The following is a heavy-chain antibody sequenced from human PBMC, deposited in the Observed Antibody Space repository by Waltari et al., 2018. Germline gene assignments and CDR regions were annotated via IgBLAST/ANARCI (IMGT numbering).Heavy chain of an antibody. V-gene: IGHV3-7*01. CDR2: IKQDGSEK. Sequence: EVQLVESGGGLVQPGGSLRLSCAASGFTFSSYWMSWVRTAPGKGLELVANIKQDGSEKYYVDSVKGRFTISRDNAKNSLYLQMNSLRAEDTAVYYCAREALGEYFDYWGQGTLVTVSS. CDR1: GFTFSSYW. J-gene: IGHJ4*02. CDR3: AREALGEYFDY.